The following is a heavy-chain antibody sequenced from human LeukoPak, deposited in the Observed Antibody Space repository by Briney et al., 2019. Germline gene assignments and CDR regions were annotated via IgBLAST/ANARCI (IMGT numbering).Heavy chain of an antibody. J-gene: IGHJ4*02. Sequence: PSETLSLTCSFSGDSISTYYWSWIRQSPGKGLEWIGHIYSSGNTDYNSSLKSQVTISVDTSKSQFSLRLSSVTATDTAVYYCARLRWQLVGPYFDYWGQGILVTVSS. V-gene: IGHV4-59*01. CDR1: GDSISTYY. D-gene: IGHD1-26*01. CDR3: ARLRWQLVGPYFDY. CDR2: IYSSGNT.